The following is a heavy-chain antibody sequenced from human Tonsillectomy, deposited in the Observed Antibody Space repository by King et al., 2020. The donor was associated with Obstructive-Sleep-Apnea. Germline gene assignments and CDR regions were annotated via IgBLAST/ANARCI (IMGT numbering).Heavy chain of an antibody. J-gene: IGHJ4*02. CDR3: PKSGCSGGSCLGIDY. CDR1: GFTFSSYG. CDR2: ISYDGSHK. D-gene: IGHD2-15*01. V-gene: IGHV3-30*18. Sequence: VQLVESGGGVVQPGRSLRLSCAASGFTFSSYGMHRVRQAPGKGLEWVAVISYDGSHKYYADSVKGRFTISRDNSKNTLYLQMNSRRAEDTAVYYCPKSGCSGGSCLGIDYWGQGTLVTVSS.